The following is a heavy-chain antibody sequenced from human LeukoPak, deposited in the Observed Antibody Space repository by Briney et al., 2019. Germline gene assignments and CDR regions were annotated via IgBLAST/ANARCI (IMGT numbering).Heavy chain of an antibody. CDR1: GYSISSGYY. J-gene: IGHJ4*02. D-gene: IGHD2-15*01. CDR3: ARDAVAARYYFDY. Sequence: PSETLSLTCTVSGYSISSGYYWSWIRQPPGKGLEWIGYIYYSGSTNYNPSLKSRVTISVDKSKNQFSLKLSSVTAADTAVYYCARDAVAARYYFDYWGQGTLVTVSS. CDR2: IYYSGST. V-gene: IGHV4-38-2*02.